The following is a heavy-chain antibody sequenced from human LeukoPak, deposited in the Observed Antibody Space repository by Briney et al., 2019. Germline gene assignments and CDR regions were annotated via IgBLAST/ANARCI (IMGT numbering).Heavy chain of an antibody. J-gene: IGHJ4*02. CDR3: VRQVLLGELSLGY. V-gene: IGHV5-51*01. CDR2: IYPGDSDT. Sequence: GESLKISCKGSGYTFSSYWIGWVRQMPGKGLEWMGIIYPGDSDTRYSPSFQGQVTISADKSITTAYLQWSSLKASDTAMYYCVRQVLLGELSLGYWGQGTLVTVSS. D-gene: IGHD3-16*02. CDR1: GYTFSSYW.